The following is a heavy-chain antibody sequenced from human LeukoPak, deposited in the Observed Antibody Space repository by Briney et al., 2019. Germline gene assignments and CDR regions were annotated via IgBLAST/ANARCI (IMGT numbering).Heavy chain of an antibody. D-gene: IGHD3-3*01. Sequence: SETLSLTCTVSGGSISSYYWSWIRQPAGKGLEWIGRIYTSGSTNYNPSLKSRVTMPVDTSKNQFSLKLSSVTAADTAVYYCARGRFWSGYHYYYYYGMDVWGQGTTVTVSS. CDR3: ARGRFWSGYHYYYYYGMDV. J-gene: IGHJ6*02. V-gene: IGHV4-4*07. CDR2: IYTSGST. CDR1: GGSISSYY.